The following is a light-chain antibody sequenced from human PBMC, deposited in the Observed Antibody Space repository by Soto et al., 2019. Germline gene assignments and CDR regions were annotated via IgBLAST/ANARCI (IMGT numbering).Light chain of an antibody. CDR3: SSYTTSNTRQIV. V-gene: IGLV2-14*03. J-gene: IGLJ1*01. CDR1: SLDVGGYNY. Sequence: QSALTQPASVSGSPGQSITISCTGTSLDVGGYNYVSWYQHHPGKAPKLMIFDVSNRPSGVSNRFSGSKSGNTAALTISGLQPEDEADYYCSSYTTSNTRQIVVGTGTKVTVL. CDR2: DVS.